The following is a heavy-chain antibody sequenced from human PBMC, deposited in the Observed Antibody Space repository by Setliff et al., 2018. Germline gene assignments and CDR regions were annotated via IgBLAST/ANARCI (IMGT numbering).Heavy chain of an antibody. D-gene: IGHD3-3*01. J-gene: IGHJ6*03. CDR3: ARDFSTPHFGVARGSYYYYYMDV. V-gene: IGHV4-59*01. CDR2: IYSSGRT. CDR1: GDSISDYH. Sequence: SETLSLTCGVSGDSISDYHWSWIRQPPGQGLEWIGYIYSSGRTNYNPSLKSRVSLSLDTSKNQFSLDLSSVTPADTAVYYCARDFSTPHFGVARGSYYYYYMDVWGKGTTVTVSS.